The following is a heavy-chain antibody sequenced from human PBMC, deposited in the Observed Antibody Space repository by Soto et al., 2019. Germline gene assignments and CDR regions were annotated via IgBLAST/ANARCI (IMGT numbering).Heavy chain of an antibody. V-gene: IGHV4-61*01. D-gene: IGHD1-26*01. CDR3: ARGIGNSGSYKATGIDY. CDR2: ISYSGST. Sequence: PSETLSLTCTVSGGSISSGNYYWSWIRQPPGKGLEWIGFISYSGSTNYNPSLKSRVTISVDTSKSQFSLKLSSVTAADTAVYYCARGIGNSGSYKATGIDYWGQGTLVTV. CDR1: GGSISSGNYY. J-gene: IGHJ4*02.